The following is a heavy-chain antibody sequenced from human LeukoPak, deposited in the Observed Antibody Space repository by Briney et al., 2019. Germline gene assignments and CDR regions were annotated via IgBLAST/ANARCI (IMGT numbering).Heavy chain of an antibody. V-gene: IGHV3-33*01. Sequence: GRSLRLSCAASGFTFSSYGMNWVRQAPGKGLEWVAAICNGGSNKYYADSVKGRFTISRDNSKNTLYLQMNSLRAEDTAVYYCARVLGGGAPMGCGGDCYSAVGAFDIWGQGTMVTVSS. CDR2: ICNGGSNK. D-gene: IGHD2-21*02. CDR3: ARVLGGGAPMGCGGDCYSAVGAFDI. J-gene: IGHJ3*02. CDR1: GFTFSSYG.